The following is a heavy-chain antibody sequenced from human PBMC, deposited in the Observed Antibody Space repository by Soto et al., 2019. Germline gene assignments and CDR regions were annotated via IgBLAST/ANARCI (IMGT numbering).Heavy chain of an antibody. CDR3: ARGAGLTYFDY. D-gene: IGHD3-10*01. CDR1: GYTFTSYA. Sequence: QVQLVQSGAEVKKPGASVKVSCKASGYTFTSYAMHWVRQAPGQRLEWMGWINAGNCNTKYSQKFQGRVTITRDTSASTAYLELSSLRSEDTAVHYCARGAGLTYFDYWGQGTLVTVSS. J-gene: IGHJ4*02. V-gene: IGHV1-3*01. CDR2: INAGNCNT.